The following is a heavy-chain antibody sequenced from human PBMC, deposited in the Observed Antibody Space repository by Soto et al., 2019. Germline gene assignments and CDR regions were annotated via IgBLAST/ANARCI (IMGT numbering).Heavy chain of an antibody. D-gene: IGHD6-19*01. V-gene: IGHV4-59*01. CDR2: IYYSGST. Sequence: SETLSLTCTLSGGSISNYYWGWVWQPPGKGLEWIGYIYYSGSTNYNPSLKSRLTISVDTSKNQFSLNLYSAAAADTAVYYCARNIAVSGSRTYYYGMDVWGQGTTVT. J-gene: IGHJ6*02. CDR1: GGSISNYY. CDR3: ARNIAVSGSRTYYYGMDV.